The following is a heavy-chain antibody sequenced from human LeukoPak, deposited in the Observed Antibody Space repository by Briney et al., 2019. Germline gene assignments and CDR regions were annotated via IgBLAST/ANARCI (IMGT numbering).Heavy chain of an antibody. CDR1: GGSISSYF. Sequence: SETLSLTCTVSGGSISSYFWSWIRQPPGKGLEWIGYISDSGSTNYNPSLDSRVTISIDTSKNQFSLKLSSVTAADTAVYYCARGYSSSWNYFDFWGQGTLVTVSS. V-gene: IGHV4-59*01. CDR3: ARGYSSSWNYFDF. J-gene: IGHJ4*02. CDR2: ISDSGST. D-gene: IGHD6-13*01.